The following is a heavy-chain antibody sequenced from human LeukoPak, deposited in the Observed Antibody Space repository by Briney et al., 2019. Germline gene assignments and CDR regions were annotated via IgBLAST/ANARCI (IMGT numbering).Heavy chain of an antibody. V-gene: IGHV3-21*01. Sequence: GGSLRLSCAASGFTFSSYSMNWVRQAPGKGLEWVSSISSSSSYIYYADSVKGRFTISRDNAKNSLYLQMNSLRAEDTAVYYCARGPMVVTPIDYWGQETLVTVSS. CDR1: GFTFSSYS. CDR3: ARGPMVVTPIDY. J-gene: IGHJ4*02. CDR2: ISSSSSYI. D-gene: IGHD4-23*01.